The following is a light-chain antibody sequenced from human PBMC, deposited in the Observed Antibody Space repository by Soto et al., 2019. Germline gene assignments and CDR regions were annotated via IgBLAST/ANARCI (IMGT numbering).Light chain of an antibody. CDR3: QQYNNWPPYT. Sequence: EIVMTQSPATLSVSPGERATLSCRASQSVSSNLAWYQQKPGQAPRLLIYGASTRATGIPARFSGSGSGTECTLTISSLQSEEFAVYYCQQYNNWPPYTFGQGTKREIK. V-gene: IGKV3-15*01. CDR1: QSVSSN. CDR2: GAS. J-gene: IGKJ2*01.